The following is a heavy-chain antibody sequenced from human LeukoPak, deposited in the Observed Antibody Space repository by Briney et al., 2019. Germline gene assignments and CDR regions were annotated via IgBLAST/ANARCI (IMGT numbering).Heavy chain of an antibody. V-gene: IGHV3-21*01. Sequence: PGGSLRLSCAASGFTFSSYSMNWVRQAPGKGLEWVSSISSSSSYIYYADSVKGRFTISRDNAKNSLDLQMNSLRAEDTAVYYCAREPGTYYYDSSGYIDYWGQGTLVTVSS. D-gene: IGHD3-22*01. CDR3: AREPGTYYYDSSGYIDY. CDR2: ISSSSSYI. CDR1: GFTFSSYS. J-gene: IGHJ4*02.